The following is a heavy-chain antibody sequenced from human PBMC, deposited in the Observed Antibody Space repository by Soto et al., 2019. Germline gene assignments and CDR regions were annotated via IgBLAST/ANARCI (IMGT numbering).Heavy chain of an antibody. Sequence: ASVKVSCKASGGTFSSYAISWVRQAPGQGLEWMGGIIPIFGTANYAQKFQGRVTITADESTSTAYMELSSLRSEDTAVYYCARDGRHSLRGYSYGFPYYYYGMDVWGQGTTVTVSS. V-gene: IGHV1-69*13. D-gene: IGHD5-18*01. CDR3: ARDGRHSLRGYSYGFPYYYYGMDV. CDR1: GGTFSSYA. CDR2: IIPIFGTA. J-gene: IGHJ6*02.